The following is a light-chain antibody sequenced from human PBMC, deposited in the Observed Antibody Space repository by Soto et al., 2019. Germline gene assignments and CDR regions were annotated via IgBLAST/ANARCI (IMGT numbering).Light chain of an antibody. V-gene: IGKV3-15*01. CDR1: QNIGTN. Sequence: EILMTQSQATLSVSPGERAILYCRASQNIGTNLVWYQQKPGQAPRLLLYGASTRATGVPARFSGSGSGTDFTLAVSSLQTEDFAVYDGQQYYNWPPWTFGLGTKVEIK. CDR3: QQYYNWPPWT. CDR2: GAS. J-gene: IGKJ1*01.